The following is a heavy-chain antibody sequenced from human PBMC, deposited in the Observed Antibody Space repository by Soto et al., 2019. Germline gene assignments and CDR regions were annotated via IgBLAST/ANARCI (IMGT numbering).Heavy chain of an antibody. D-gene: IGHD5-12*01. Sequence: AGGSLRLSCAASRFTFNNFAMHWVRQAPGKGLEWVAFISYDGTYKYYADSVRGRFTVYRDNSQSTLFLQMNSLKFEDTAVYVCANEVDVAFSSLQYGMDVWGQGTTVTVSS. CDR1: RFTFNNFA. J-gene: IGHJ6*02. CDR3: ANEVDVAFSSLQYGMDV. V-gene: IGHV3-30*14. CDR2: ISYDGTYK.